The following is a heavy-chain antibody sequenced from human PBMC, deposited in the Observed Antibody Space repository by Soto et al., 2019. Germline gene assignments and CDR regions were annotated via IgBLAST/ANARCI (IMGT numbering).Heavy chain of an antibody. D-gene: IGHD3-3*01. CDR2: IYYSGST. V-gene: IGHV4-39*01. CDR1: GGSIGSSSYY. J-gene: IGHJ4*02. CDR3: ARQQAGDYDFWSGFAFDY. Sequence: PLETLSRTCGVSGGSIGSSSYYWGWIRQPPGKGREWIGCIYYSGSTNYNPSLKSRVTISVDTSKNQFSLKLSSVTAADTAVYYCARQQAGDYDFWSGFAFDYWGQGTLVTVSS.